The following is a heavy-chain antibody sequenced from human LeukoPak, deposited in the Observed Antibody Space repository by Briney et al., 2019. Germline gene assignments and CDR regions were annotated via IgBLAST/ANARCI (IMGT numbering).Heavy chain of an antibody. CDR1: GSTFSRYS. D-gene: IGHD3-22*01. Sequence: SGGSLRLSCAASGSTFSRYSMHWVRQAPGKGLEYVSAISSNGGSTYYANSVKGRFTISRDNAKNSLYLQMNSLRAEDTAVYYCARDGPLRYYYDSSGYIWAFDYWGQGTLVTVS. V-gene: IGHV3-64*01. CDR3: ARDGPLRYYYDSSGYIWAFDY. CDR2: ISSNGGST. J-gene: IGHJ4*02.